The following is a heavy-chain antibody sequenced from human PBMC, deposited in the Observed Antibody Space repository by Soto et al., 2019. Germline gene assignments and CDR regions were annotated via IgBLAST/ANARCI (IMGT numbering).Heavy chain of an antibody. J-gene: IGHJ5*02. CDR2: ISLYSDGT. D-gene: IGHD2-2*01. CDR3: ARVVPGAEAWFGP. CDR1: GYTFSNYG. Sequence: QVQLVQSGGEVKRPGASVKVSCKPSGYTFSNYGITWVRQAPGQPLEWLGWISLYSDGTNYAQKFQGRVSMTTDISTTTAYMELRSLRSADTAVYYCARVVPGAEAWFGPWGQGTLVTVSS. V-gene: IGHV1-18*01.